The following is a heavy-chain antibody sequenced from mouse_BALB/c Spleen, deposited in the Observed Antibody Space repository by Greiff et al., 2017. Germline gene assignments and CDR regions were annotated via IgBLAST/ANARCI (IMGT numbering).Heavy chain of an antibody. J-gene: IGHJ1*01. Sequence: EVMLVESGPGLVKPSQSLSLTCTVTGYSITSDYAWNWIRQFPGNKLEWMGYISYSGSTSYNPSLKSRISITRDTSKNQFFLQLNSVTTEDTATYYCARSYYRYDEGYFDVWGAGTTVTVSS. V-gene: IGHV3-2*02. CDR3: ARSYYRYDEGYFDV. CDR2: ISYSGST. CDR1: GYSITSDYA. D-gene: IGHD2-14*01.